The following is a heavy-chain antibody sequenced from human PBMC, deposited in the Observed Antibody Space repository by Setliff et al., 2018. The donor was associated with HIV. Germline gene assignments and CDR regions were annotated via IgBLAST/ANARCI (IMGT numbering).Heavy chain of an antibody. CDR2: ISYSGIT. V-gene: IGHV4-39*07. J-gene: IGHJ6*03. CDR3: ARLGYCSSTSCYYYYYMDV. D-gene: IGHD2-2*01. Sequence: ETLSLTCTVFGGSISRSSYYWGWIRQPPGKGLEWIASISYSGITYYNPSLKSRVTISVDTSKNQFSLKLSSVTAADTAVYYCARLGYCSSTSCYYYYYMDVWGKGTTVTVSS. CDR1: GGSISRSSYY.